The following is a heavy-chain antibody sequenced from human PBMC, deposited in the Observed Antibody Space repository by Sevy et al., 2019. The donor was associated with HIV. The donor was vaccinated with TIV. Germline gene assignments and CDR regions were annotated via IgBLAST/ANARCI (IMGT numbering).Heavy chain of an antibody. D-gene: IGHD3-22*01. CDR1: RFTFSSYW. V-gene: IGHV3-7*01. CDR3: ARVSSIYYDRGYFYAMDV. Sequence: GGSLRLSCAASRFTFSSYWMSWVRRAPGKGREGWPNINQDGMEKYHLDSVKGRFTISRDNAKNSLYLQMSSLRAEDSSVYFCARVSSIYYDRGYFYAMDVWGQGTTVTVSS. CDR2: INQDGMEK. J-gene: IGHJ6*02.